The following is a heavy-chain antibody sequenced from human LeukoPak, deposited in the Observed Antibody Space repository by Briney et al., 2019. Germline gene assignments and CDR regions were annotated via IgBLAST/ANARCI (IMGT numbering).Heavy chain of an antibody. CDR1: GGTFSSYA. CDR3: AREDSSSSAYDY. CDR2: IIPIFGTA. V-gene: IGHV1-69*05. J-gene: IGHJ4*02. Sequence: ASVKVSCKASGGTFSSYAISWVRQAPGQGLEWMGGIIPIFGTANYAQKLQGRVTMTTDTSTSTAYMELRSLRSDDTAVYYCAREDSSSSAYDYWGQGTLVTVSS. D-gene: IGHD6-6*01.